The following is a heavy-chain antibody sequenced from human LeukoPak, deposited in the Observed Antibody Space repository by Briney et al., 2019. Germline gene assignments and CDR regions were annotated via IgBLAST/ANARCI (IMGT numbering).Heavy chain of an antibody. D-gene: IGHD5-18*01. J-gene: IGHJ4*02. V-gene: IGHV4-34*01. CDR2: INHSGST. CDR3: ARAGSYGYDY. CDR1: GGSFSGYY. Sequence: SETLSLTCAVYGGSFSGYYWSWIRQPPGKGLEWIGEINHSGSTNYNPSLKSRATISVDTSKNQFSLKLSSVTAADTAVYYCARAGSYGYDYWGQGTLVTVSS.